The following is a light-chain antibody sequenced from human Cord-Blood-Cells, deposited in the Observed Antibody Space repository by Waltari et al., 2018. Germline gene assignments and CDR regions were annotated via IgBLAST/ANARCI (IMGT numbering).Light chain of an antibody. CDR1: ALPKQY. J-gene: IGLJ2*01. V-gene: IGLV3-25*02. CDR3: QSADSSGTYVV. CDR2: KDS. Sequence: SYELTQPPSVSVSPGQTARITCSGDALPKQYAYCYQQKPGQAPVLVIYKDSERPSGIPERFSGSSSETTVTLTISGVQAEDEADYYCQSADSSGTYVVFGGGTKLTVL.